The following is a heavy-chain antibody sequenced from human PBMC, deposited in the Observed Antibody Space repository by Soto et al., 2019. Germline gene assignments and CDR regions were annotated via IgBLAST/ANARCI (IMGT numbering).Heavy chain of an antibody. CDR2: IIPIFGTA. J-gene: IGHJ4*02. CDR3: ARSRTALLEPPNFDY. Sequence: SVKVSCKASGGTFSSYAISWVRQAPGQGLEWMGGIIPIFGTANYAQKFQGRVTITADESTSTAYMELSSLRSEDTAVYYCARSRTALLEPPNFDYWGQGTLVTVSS. V-gene: IGHV1-69*13. CDR1: GGTFSSYA. D-gene: IGHD1-1*01.